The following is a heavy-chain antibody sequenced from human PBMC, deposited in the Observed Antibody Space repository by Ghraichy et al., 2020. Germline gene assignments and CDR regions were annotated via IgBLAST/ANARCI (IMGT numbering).Heavy chain of an antibody. D-gene: IGHD5-18*01. V-gene: IGHV3-21*01. CDR3: ARDPGYSYGSDAFDI. J-gene: IGHJ3*02. CDR2: ISSSSSYI. CDR1: GFTFSSYS. Sequence: LSLTCAASGFTFSSYSMNWVRQAPGKGLEWVSSISSSSSYIYYADSVKGRFTISRDNAKNSLYLQMNSLRAEDTAVYYCARDPGYSYGSDAFDIWGQGTMVTVSS.